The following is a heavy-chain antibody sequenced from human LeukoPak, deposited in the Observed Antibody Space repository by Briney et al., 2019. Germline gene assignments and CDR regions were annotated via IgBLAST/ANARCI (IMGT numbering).Heavy chain of an antibody. CDR3: VRGSRSLDY. J-gene: IGHJ4*02. Sequence: GGSLRLSCAASGFSFSDYAMHWVRQAPGKGLEWVAVISYDGANKYYPDSVKGRLTISRDNSKNTLYLQMNSLRAEDTAVYYCVRGSRSLDYWGQGTLVTVSS. CDR2: ISYDGANK. CDR1: GFSFSDYA. V-gene: IGHV3-30-3*01.